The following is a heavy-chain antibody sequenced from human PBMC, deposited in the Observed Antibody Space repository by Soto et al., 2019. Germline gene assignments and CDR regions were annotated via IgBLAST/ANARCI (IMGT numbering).Heavy chain of an antibody. Sequence: GGSLRLSCAASGFTFDDYAMHWVRQAPGKGLEWVSGISWNSGSIGYADSVKGRFTISRDNAKNSLYLQMNSLRAEDTALYYCAKDIYYCGNSGSAVFDYSGQRTLVPVSS. CDR1: GFTFDDYA. D-gene: IGHD1-26*01. V-gene: IGHV3-9*01. CDR2: ISWNSGSI. CDR3: AKDIYYCGNSGSAVFDY. J-gene: IGHJ4*02.